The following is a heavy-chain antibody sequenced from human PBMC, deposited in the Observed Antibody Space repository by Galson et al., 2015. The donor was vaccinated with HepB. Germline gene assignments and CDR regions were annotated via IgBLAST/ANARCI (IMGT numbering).Heavy chain of an antibody. D-gene: IGHD2-8*01. CDR1: GYTFTKSW. CDR3: VRPFGCSNGACGGFDP. J-gene: IGHJ5*02. V-gene: IGHV5-51*01. Sequence: QSGAEVKKPGEALKIPCKGSGYTFTKSWIGWVRQPPGKGLEWMGFIYPGDSDTRYSPSFQGQVTISADKSISTAYLQWTSLTASDTAVYYCVRPFGCSNGACGGFDPWGQGTLVIVSS. CDR2: IYPGDSDT.